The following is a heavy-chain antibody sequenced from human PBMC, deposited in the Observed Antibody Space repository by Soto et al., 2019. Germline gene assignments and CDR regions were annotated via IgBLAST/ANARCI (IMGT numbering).Heavy chain of an antibody. Sequence: QVQLVESGGGVVQPGRSLRLSCAASGFTFSSYRMHWVRQAPGKGLEWVAVISYDGSNKYYADSVKGRFTISRDNSKNTLYLQMNSLSAEDTAVYYCEKERGNTMVRGVDYYYYRMDVWGQGTTVTVSS. CDR2: ISYDGSNK. CDR1: GFTFSSYR. J-gene: IGHJ6*02. D-gene: IGHD3-10*01. CDR3: EKERGNTMVRGVDYYYYRMDV. V-gene: IGHV3-30*18.